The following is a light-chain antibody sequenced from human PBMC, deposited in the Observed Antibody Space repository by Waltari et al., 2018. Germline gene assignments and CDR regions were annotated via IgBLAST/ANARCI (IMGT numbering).Light chain of an antibody. CDR2: QVS. Sequence: DVVLTQSPLSLPVTLGPPASISCWSSQSLVHSDGNTYLNWFHPRPGQSPSRLIYQVSVRDCGLPGRFSVRVSRTDFELQLSSWEVEDVGVYYCMQGTDGPRTFGQGTKVEIK. J-gene: IGKJ1*01. CDR1: QSLVHSDGNTY. CDR3: MQGTDGPRT. V-gene: IGKV2-30*02.